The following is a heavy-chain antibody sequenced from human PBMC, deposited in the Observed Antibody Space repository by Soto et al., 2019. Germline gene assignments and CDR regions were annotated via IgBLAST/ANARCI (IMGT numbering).Heavy chain of an antibody. CDR2: ISSSGSTI. V-gene: IGHV3-11*01. D-gene: IGHD1-26*01. J-gene: IGHJ1*01. CDR1: GFTFRDSY. CDR3: ARVQGSYGSEYFQH. Sequence: LRLSCAASGFTFRDSYISGIRQAPGKGLEWVSYISSSGSTIYYADSVKGRFTISRDNAKNSLYLQMNSLRAEDTAVYYCARVQGSYGSEYFQHWGQGTLVTVSS.